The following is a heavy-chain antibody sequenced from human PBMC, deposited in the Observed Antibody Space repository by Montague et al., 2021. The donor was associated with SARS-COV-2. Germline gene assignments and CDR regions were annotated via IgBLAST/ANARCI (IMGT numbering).Heavy chain of an antibody. CDR2: IYHSGST. CDR1: GYSISSGYC. D-gene: IGHD5-24*01. J-gene: IGHJ5*02. V-gene: IGHV4-38-2*02. Sequence: SETLSLTCTVSGYSISSGYCWGWIRQPPGKGLEWIGSIYHSGSTYYNPSLKSRVTISVDTSKNQFSLKLLSSVTAADTAVYYCARDRRRWLQLNNWFDPWGQGTLVTVSS. CDR3: ARDRRRWLQLNNWFDP.